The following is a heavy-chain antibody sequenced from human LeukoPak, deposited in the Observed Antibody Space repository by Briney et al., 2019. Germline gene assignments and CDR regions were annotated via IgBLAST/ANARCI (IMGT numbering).Heavy chain of an antibody. CDR3: ARGRGPLRATTILGVDY. Sequence: GGSLRLSCAASGFTFSSYGMHWVRQAPGKGLEWVAVISYNGSNKYYADSVKGRFTISRDNSKNTLYLQMNSLRAEDTAVYYCARGRGPLRATTILGVDYSGQGTLVTVSS. CDR2: ISYNGSNK. CDR1: GFTFSSYG. J-gene: IGHJ4*02. D-gene: IGHD3-3*01. V-gene: IGHV3-30*03.